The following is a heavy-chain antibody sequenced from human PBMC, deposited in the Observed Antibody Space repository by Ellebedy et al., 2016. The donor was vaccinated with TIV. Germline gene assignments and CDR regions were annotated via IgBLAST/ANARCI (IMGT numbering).Heavy chain of an antibody. V-gene: IGHV3-33*01. CDR1: GFTFSGYG. Sequence: GESLKISXAASGFTFSGYGLHWVRQAPGKGLEWVAVVWYDGTTKYYADSVKGRFTISRDNSNNTLYLDLNSLRPDDTAVYYCARILAFGYQSALGYWGQGTLVTVSS. J-gene: IGHJ4*02. D-gene: IGHD2-8*02. CDR2: VWYDGTTK. CDR3: ARILAFGYQSALGY.